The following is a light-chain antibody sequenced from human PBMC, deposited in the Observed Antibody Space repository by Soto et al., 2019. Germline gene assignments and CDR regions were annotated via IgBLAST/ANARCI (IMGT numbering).Light chain of an antibody. CDR1: QSVSSN. Sequence: EIVLTQSPATLSVSPGERATLSCRASQSVSSNLAWYQQKPGQAPRLLIYGAFTRATGISARFSGSGSGTEFTLTISSLQSEDFAVYYCQQYNNWPPYTFGQGTKLEIK. CDR2: GAF. J-gene: IGKJ2*01. CDR3: QQYNNWPPYT. V-gene: IGKV3-15*01.